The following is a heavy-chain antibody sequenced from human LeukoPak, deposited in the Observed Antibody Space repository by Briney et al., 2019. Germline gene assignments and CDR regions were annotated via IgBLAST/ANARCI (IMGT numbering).Heavy chain of an antibody. CDR3: AKLYCDYIWGSYRYYLFDS. Sequence: GGSLRLSCAASGFTFSSYGMHWVRQAPGKGLEWGAVLWYDGSNKYYADSVKGRFIISRDNSKNNLYLQMKSLRAEDTALYYCAKLYCDYIWGSYRYYLFDSWGQGTLSTVSS. J-gene: IGHJ4*02. CDR1: GFTFSSYG. CDR2: LWYDGSNK. D-gene: IGHD3-16*02. V-gene: IGHV3-33*03.